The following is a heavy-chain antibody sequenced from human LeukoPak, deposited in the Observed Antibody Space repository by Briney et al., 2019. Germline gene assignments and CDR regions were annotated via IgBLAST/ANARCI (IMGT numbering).Heavy chain of an antibody. CDR1: GGSFSGYY. J-gene: IGHJ3*02. D-gene: IGHD3-22*01. CDR3: VVGVITDAFDI. V-gene: IGHV4-34*01. Sequence: KPSETLSLTCAVYGGSFSGYYWSWIRQPPGKGLEWIGEINHSGSTNYNPSLKSRVTISVDTSKNQFSLKLSSVTAADTAVYYCVVGVITDAFDIWGQGIMVTVSP. CDR2: INHSGST.